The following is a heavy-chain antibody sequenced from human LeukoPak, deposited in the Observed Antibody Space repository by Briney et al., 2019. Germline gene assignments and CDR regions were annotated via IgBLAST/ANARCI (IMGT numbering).Heavy chain of an antibody. CDR3: AKSQDGGRLFHFDY. J-gene: IGHJ4*02. Sequence: GGSLRLSCAASGFTFSSYVMNWVRQAPGKGLEWVSVISGSGGSTYSADSVKGRFTISRDNSKNTLYLQMNSLRAEDTAVYFCAKSQDGGRLFHFDYWGQGTLVTVSS. CDR1: GFTFSSYV. CDR2: ISGSGGST. D-gene: IGHD1-26*01. V-gene: IGHV3-23*01.